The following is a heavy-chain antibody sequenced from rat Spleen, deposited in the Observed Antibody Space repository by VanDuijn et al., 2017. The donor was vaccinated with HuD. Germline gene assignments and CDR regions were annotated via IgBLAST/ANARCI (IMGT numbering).Heavy chain of an antibody. Sequence: QVQLKESGPGLVQPSQTLSLTCTVSGFSLTSYNVHWVRQPPGKGLEWMGVMWSDGDTSYNSALKSRLSISRDTSKSQVFLKINSLQTEDTAIYYCTQAGTEALYYFDYWGQGVMVTVSS. D-gene: IGHD1-11*01. CDR1: GFSLTSYN. CDR3: TQAGTEALYYFDY. CDR2: MWSDGDT. V-gene: IGHV2-32*01. J-gene: IGHJ2*01.